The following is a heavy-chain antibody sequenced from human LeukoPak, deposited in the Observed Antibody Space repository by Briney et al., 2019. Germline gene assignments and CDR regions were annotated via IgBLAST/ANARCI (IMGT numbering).Heavy chain of an antibody. J-gene: IGHJ4*02. CDR3: AKGLMGATPYYFDY. Sequence: GGSLRLSCAASGFTFSSYWMHWVRQAPGKGLVWVSRINTDGSSTTYADSVKGRFTISRDNAKNTLYLQMNSLRADDTAVYYCAKGLMGATPYYFDYWGQGTLSPSPQ. D-gene: IGHD1-26*01. V-gene: IGHV3-74*01. CDR1: GFTFSSYW. CDR2: INTDGSST.